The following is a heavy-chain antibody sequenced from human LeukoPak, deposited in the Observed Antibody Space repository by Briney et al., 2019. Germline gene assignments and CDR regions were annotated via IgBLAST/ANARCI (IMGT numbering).Heavy chain of an antibody. CDR3: AKCHSSGWPSPFDY. CDR1: GFTFSSYW. Sequence: PGGSLRLSCAASGFTFSSYWMHWVRQAPGKGLEWVSGISWNSGSIGYADSVKGRFTISRDNAKNSLYLQMNSLRAEDMALYYCAKCHSSGWPSPFDYWGQGTLVTVSS. V-gene: IGHV3-9*03. D-gene: IGHD6-19*01. J-gene: IGHJ4*02. CDR2: ISWNSGSI.